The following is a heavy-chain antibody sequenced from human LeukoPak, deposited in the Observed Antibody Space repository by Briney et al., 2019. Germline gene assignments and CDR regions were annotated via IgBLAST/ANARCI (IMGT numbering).Heavy chain of an antibody. J-gene: IGHJ4*02. D-gene: IGHD2-21*02. CDR2: IYPGASDT. Sequence: GESLKISCKGSGYTFTSSWIGWVRQMPGKGLQRMVIIYPGASDTRYSPSFQGQVTISADRSISTAYLQWSSLKASDTAMYYCAISYCGGDCVPYWGQGTLVTVSS. V-gene: IGHV5-51*01. CDR1: GYTFTSSW. CDR3: AISYCGGDCVPY.